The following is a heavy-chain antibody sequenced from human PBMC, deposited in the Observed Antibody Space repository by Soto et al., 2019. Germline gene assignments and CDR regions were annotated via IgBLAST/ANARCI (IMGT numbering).Heavy chain of an antibody. J-gene: IGHJ3*02. CDR2: TYHSGNT. Sequence: QLQESGPGLVEPSGALSLTCAVSRGSISSSDWWCWVRQAPGKGLEWIGETYHSGNTNYNPSLKSRVTLSVDKSKNQFSLTLTSVTAADAGVYYCATWGSTAFDIWGQGTMVTVSS. D-gene: IGHD3-16*01. V-gene: IGHV4-4*02. CDR1: RGSISSSDW. CDR3: ATWGSTAFDI.